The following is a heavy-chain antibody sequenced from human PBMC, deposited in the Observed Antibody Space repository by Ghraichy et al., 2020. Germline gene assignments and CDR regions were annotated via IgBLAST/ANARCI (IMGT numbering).Heavy chain of an antibody. CDR2: IKSKSDGGTA. CDR1: GFTFSKAW. Sequence: GESLNISCAVSGFTFSKAWMTWVRQAPGKGLEWVGRIKSKSDGGTADYAAPVKGRFSISRDDSKNTLYLQMNSLKTEDTAVYYCTTDRQGLRFLEWVLETYGIDVWGQGTTVTVSS. CDR3: TTDRQGLRFLEWVLETYGIDV. J-gene: IGHJ6*02. V-gene: IGHV3-15*01. D-gene: IGHD3-3*01.